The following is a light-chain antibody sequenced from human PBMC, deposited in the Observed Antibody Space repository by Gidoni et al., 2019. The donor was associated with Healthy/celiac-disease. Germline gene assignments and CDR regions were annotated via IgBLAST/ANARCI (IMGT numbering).Light chain of an antibody. CDR1: QSVSSY. CDR2: GAS. V-gene: IGKV3D-15*01. J-gene: IGKJ2*01. Sequence: PARLSAPPGERAPLSCTASQSVSSYFAWYQQTPRPPPRLLFDGASTRATVIPARFSGSASATEFPPTISLLQSEYSAVYYRQHYNNWPYTFGQGTQLEIK. CDR3: QHYNNWPYT.